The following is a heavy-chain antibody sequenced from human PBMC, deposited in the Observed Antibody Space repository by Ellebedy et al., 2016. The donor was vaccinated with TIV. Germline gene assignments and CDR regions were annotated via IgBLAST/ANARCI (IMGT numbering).Heavy chain of an antibody. CDR2: ARNKAKNYTT. CDR1: GFTFSDHY. J-gene: IGHJ4*02. V-gene: IGHV3-72*01. D-gene: IGHD2-2*01. Sequence: GGSLRLSXAASGFTFSDHYMDWVRQAPGKGLEWVGRARNKAKNYTTEYAASVKGRLTISRDDSTNSLYLQMNSLKTEDTAVYYCARIYCSSSSCAPHLYYFDYWGQGTLVTVSS. CDR3: ARIYCSSSSCAPHLYYFDY.